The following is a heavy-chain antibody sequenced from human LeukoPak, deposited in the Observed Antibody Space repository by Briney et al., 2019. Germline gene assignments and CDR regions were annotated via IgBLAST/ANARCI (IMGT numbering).Heavy chain of an antibody. V-gene: IGHV3-7*02. CDR3: ARAAIFGVVEGESDAFDI. Sequence: GGFLRLSCAASGFPLRSYWMSWVRPAPGKGLEWVANIKQDGSEKYYVDSVKGRFTISRDNAKNSLYLQMNSLRAEDTAVYYCARAAIFGVVEGESDAFDIWGQGTMVTVSS. CDR1: GFPLRSYW. CDR2: IKQDGSEK. D-gene: IGHD3-3*01. J-gene: IGHJ3*02.